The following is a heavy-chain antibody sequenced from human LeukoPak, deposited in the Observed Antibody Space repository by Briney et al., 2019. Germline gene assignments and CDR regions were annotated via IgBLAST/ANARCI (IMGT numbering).Heavy chain of an antibody. CDR2: IWSDGSHK. V-gene: IGHV3-33*01. D-gene: IGHD6-19*01. CDR1: GFIFSTYG. Sequence: HPGGSLRLSCAASGFIFSTYGIHWVRQAPGKGLEWEAVIWSDGSHKYYADSVKGRFTISRDNSKSTLFLLMNSLGAEDTAVYYCARASGPFDYWGQGTLVTVSS. CDR3: ARASGPFDY. J-gene: IGHJ4*02.